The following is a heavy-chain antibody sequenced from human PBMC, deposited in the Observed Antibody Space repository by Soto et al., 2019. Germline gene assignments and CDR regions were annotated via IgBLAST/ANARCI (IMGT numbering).Heavy chain of an antibody. CDR2: ISGSGGST. CDR3: ARGWDTMIVVVSSDAFDI. CDR1: GFTFSSYA. J-gene: IGHJ3*02. D-gene: IGHD3-22*01. Sequence: GGSLRLSCAASGFTFSSYAMSWVRQAPGKGLEWVSAISGSGGSTYYADSVKGRFTISRDNSKNTLYLQMNSLRDEDTAVYYCARGWDTMIVVVSSDAFDIWGQGTMVTVSS. V-gene: IGHV3-23*01.